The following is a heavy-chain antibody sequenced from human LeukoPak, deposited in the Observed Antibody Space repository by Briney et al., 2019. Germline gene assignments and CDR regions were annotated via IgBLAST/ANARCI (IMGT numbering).Heavy chain of an antibody. D-gene: IGHD6-19*01. V-gene: IGHV3-33*01. J-gene: IGHJ4*02. CDR2: IWYDGSNK. CDR1: GFTFSSYG. CDR3: AIDGLGGSGWYFDY. Sequence: GRSLRLSCAASGFTFSSYGMHWVRQAPGKGLEWVAVIWYDGSNKYYADSVKGRFTISRDNSKNTLYLQMNSIRAEDTAVYYCAIDGLGGSGWYFDYWGQGTLVTVSS.